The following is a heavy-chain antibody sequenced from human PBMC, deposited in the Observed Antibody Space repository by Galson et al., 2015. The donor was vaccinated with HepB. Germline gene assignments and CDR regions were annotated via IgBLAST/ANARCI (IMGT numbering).Heavy chain of an antibody. D-gene: IGHD2-2*01. V-gene: IGHV1-2*06. J-gene: IGHJ5*02. CDR1: GYTFTGYY. Sequence: SVKVSCKASGYTFTGYYMHWVRQAPGQGLEWMGRINPNSGGTNYAQKFQGRVTMTRDTSISTAYMELSRLRSDDTAVYYCARVKPGYCSSTSCTPGPIYWFDPWGQGTLVTVSS. CDR3: ARVKPGYCSSTSCTPGPIYWFDP. CDR2: INPNSGGT.